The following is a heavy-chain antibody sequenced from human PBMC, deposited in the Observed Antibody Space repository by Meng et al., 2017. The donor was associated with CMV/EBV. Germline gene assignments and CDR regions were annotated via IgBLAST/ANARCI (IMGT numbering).Heavy chain of an antibody. Sequence: GGSLRLSCAVSGFIFDDYSMHWVRQAPGKGPEWLLSLNWNSNYIGQAESVKGRFAISRDNAKNSLYLQMNSLRVEDTAVYYCVKDGFSYQSSGGTFESWGQGTRVTVSS. D-gene: IGHD3-22*01. CDR2: LNWNSNYI. CDR3: VKDGFSYQSSGGTFES. J-gene: IGHJ4*02. V-gene: IGHV3-9*01. CDR1: GFIFDDYS.